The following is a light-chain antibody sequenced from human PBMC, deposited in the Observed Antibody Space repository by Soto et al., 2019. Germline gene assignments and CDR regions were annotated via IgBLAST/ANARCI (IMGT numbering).Light chain of an antibody. CDR1: NYNIGSNY. CDR3: GTWDSSLSAAV. CDR2: DDD. J-gene: IGLJ3*02. V-gene: IGLV1-51*01. Sequence: QSVLTQPPSVSAAPGQKVIISCSGSNYNIGSNYVSWYQQLQGTAPKLLIHDDDERSFGIPDRFSGSKSGTSATLGITGLQTADEADYYCGTWDSSLSAAVFGGGTKLTVL.